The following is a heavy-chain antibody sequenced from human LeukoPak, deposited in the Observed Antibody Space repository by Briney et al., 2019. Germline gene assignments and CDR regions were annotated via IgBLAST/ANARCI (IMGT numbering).Heavy chain of an antibody. CDR2: ISSISSYI. D-gene: IGHD3-22*01. Sequence: GGSLRLSCAASGFTFSSYSMNWVRQAPGKGREWVSSISSISSYIYYADSVKGRFTISRDNAKNSLYLQMNSLRAEDTAVYYCARDNYYDRPYYFDYWGQGTLVTVSS. J-gene: IGHJ4*02. CDR1: GFTFSSYS. CDR3: ARDNYYDRPYYFDY. V-gene: IGHV3-21*01.